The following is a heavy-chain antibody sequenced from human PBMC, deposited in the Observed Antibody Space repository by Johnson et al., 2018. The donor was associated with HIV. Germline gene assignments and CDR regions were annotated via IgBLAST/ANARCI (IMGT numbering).Heavy chain of an antibody. Sequence: VQLVESGGDLVQPGGSLRLSCAASGFTFSNYAMSWVRQAPGKGLEWVSAISGSGANTYYADSVKGRFTISRDNSKNTLYLQMNSLRAEDTAVYYCARDAYYGSGSYSQRNTFDVWGQGTMVAVSS. V-gene: IGHV3-23*04. CDR1: GFTFSNYA. CDR2: ISGSGANT. J-gene: IGHJ3*01. CDR3: ARDAYYGSGSYSQRNTFDV. D-gene: IGHD3-10*01.